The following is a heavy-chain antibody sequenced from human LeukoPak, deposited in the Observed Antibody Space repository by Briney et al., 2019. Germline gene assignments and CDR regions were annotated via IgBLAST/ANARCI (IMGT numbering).Heavy chain of an antibody. Sequence: GGSLRLSCAASGFTFDDYTMHWVRQAPGKGLEWVSLISWDGGSTYYADSVKGRFTISRDNSKNSLYLQMNSLRTEDTALYYCAKDITYYYYGMDVWGQGTTVTVSS. CDR2: ISWDGGST. J-gene: IGHJ6*02. CDR1: GFTFDDYT. V-gene: IGHV3-43*01. CDR3: AKDITYYYYGMDV.